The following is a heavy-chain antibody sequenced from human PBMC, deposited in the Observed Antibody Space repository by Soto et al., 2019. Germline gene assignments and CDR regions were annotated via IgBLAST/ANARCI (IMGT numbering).Heavy chain of an antibody. J-gene: IGHJ4*02. CDR3: ARGAIYSYGPYYFDY. CDR2: IYTSGST. Sequence: SETLSLTCTFSGGSISSYYWSWIRQPAGKGLEWIGRIYTSGSTNYNPSLKSRVTMSVDTSKNQFSLKLSSVTAADTAVYYCARGAIYSYGPYYFDYWGQGTLVTVSS. V-gene: IGHV4-4*07. CDR1: GGSISSYY. D-gene: IGHD5-18*01.